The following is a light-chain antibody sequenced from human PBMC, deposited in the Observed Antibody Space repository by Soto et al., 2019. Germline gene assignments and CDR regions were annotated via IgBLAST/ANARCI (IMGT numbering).Light chain of an antibody. CDR1: QGISSW. CDR3: QQANSFALT. CDR2: AAS. J-gene: IGKJ4*01. V-gene: IGKV1D-12*01. Sequence: DIQMTQSPSSVSPSVGDRVTITCRAIQGISSWLAWYQQKPGKAPKLLIYAASILQSGAPSRFSSSGSEIDFSLTISSLQPEGFATYYCQQANSFALTFGGGTKVEIK.